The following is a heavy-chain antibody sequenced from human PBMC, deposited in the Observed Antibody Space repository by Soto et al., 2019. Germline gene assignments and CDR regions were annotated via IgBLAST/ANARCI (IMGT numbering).Heavy chain of an antibody. V-gene: IGHV4-30-4*01. CDR3: ARSTYGEGYPHFFAD. Sequence: QVQLQESGPGLVMPSQTLSLTCAVSGGSIDDINSHWTWIRQSPGRSPEWIGYIHNTGNTFYSPSLKRRLAISIDRSKSQFSLKLSAVTAADTAFYYCARSTYGEGYPHFFADWGQGTLVTVSS. CDR2: IHNTGNT. D-gene: IGHD3-16*02. CDR1: GGSIDDINSH. J-gene: IGHJ4*02.